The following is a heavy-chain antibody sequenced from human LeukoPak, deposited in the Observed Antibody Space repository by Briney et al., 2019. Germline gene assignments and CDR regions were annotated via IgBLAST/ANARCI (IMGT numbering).Heavy chain of an antibody. V-gene: IGHV4-39*01. J-gene: IGHJ4*02. Sequence: SETLSLTCTVSGGSISSSSYYWGWIRQPPGKGLEWIGSIYYSGSTYYNPSLKSRVTISVDTSKNQFSLKLSSVTAADTAVYYCARHVLRFLEWLSYFDCWGQGTLVTVSS. CDR3: ARHVLRFLEWLSYFDC. D-gene: IGHD3-3*01. CDR2: IYYSGST. CDR1: GGSISSSSYY.